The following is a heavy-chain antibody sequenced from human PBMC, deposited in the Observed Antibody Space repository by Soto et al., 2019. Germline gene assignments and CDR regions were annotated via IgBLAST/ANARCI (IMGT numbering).Heavy chain of an antibody. CDR3: ARHVGDVPATIDY. J-gene: IGHJ4*02. CDR1: GGSVSSYY. CDR2: IYYSGST. D-gene: IGHD1-26*01. Sequence: PSETLSLTCTVSGGSVSSYYWSWIRQSPGKGLEWIGYIYYSGSTKYKPSLKSRVTISVDTSKNQFSLKLSSATAADTAVYYCARHVGDVPATIDYWGQGTLVTVSS. V-gene: IGHV4-59*08.